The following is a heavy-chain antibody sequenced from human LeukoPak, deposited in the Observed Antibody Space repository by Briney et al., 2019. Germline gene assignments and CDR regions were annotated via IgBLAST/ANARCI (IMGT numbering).Heavy chain of an antibody. V-gene: IGHV4-34*01. D-gene: IGHD1-26*01. CDR1: GGSFSGYY. Sequence: AETLSLTCAVYGGSFSGYYWIWIRQPPGKGLEWIGEISHSGSTSYNPSLKRRRTISIDTYKNQLSLKLMSVIAAATAVYYCARGVGLDDIWGQGTMVTVSS. CDR2: ISHSGST. J-gene: IGHJ3*02. CDR3: ARGVGLDDI.